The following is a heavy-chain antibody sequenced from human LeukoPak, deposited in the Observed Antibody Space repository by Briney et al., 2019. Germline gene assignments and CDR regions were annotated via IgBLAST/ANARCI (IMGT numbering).Heavy chain of an antibody. V-gene: IGHV3-33*01. CDR3: ARDLNLPDAFDI. CDR1: GFTFRNYG. Sequence: GGSLRLSCASSGFTFRNYGMHWIRQAPRKGLEWVAVVWYDGTNKYYADSVKGRFTISRDNSKNTLYLQMNSLKVEDTAVYYCARDLNLPDAFDIWGQGTMVTVSS. D-gene: IGHD1-14*01. CDR2: VWYDGTNK. J-gene: IGHJ3*02.